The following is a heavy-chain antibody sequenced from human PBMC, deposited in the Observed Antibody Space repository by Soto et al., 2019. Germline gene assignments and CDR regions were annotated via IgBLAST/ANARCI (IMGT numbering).Heavy chain of an antibody. CDR1: GGSISSDY. CDR3: ARHPSTFWFDP. Sequence: PSETLSLTCTVSGGSISSDYWNWIRQPPGKGLEWIGYISYSGSTDYNPSLKSRVTVSVDTSKNQFSLKLSSATAADTAVYFCARHPSTFWFDPWAQGTPVTVSS. D-gene: IGHD2-2*01. J-gene: IGHJ5*02. CDR2: ISYSGST. V-gene: IGHV4-59*08.